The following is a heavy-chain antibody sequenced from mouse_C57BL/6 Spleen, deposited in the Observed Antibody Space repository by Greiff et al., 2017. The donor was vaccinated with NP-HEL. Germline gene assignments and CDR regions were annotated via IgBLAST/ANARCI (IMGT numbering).Heavy chain of an antibody. Sequence: VQRVESGAELVRPGASVTLSCKASGYTFTDYEMHWVKQTPVHGLEWIGAIDPETGGTAYNQKFKGKAILTADKSSSTAYMELRSLTSEDSAVYYCTRDPDYGSSPAWFAYWGQGTLVTVSA. CDR1: GYTFTDYE. V-gene: IGHV1-15*01. CDR3: TRDPDYGSSPAWFAY. J-gene: IGHJ3*01. D-gene: IGHD1-1*01. CDR2: IDPETGGT.